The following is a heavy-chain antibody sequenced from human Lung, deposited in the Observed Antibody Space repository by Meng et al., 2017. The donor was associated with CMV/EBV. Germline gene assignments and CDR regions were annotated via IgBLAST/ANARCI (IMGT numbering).Heavy chain of an antibody. D-gene: IGHD6-19*01. CDR3: ARESRSSAGNNWYCGF. Sequence: GESLKISCVCSGFTSSMSEFHWVRQPIGQGLEWVSAIGTPGDTYYSDSVKGRFTISRDNAKNSLYLQMNSLGAGDTAVYYCARESRSSAGNNWYCGFWGHGTXVTVSS. J-gene: IGHJ2*01. V-gene: IGHV3-13*01. CDR1: GFTSSMSE. CDR2: IGTPGDT.